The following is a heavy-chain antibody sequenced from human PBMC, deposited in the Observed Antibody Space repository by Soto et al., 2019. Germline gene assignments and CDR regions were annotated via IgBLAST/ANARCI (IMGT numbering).Heavy chain of an antibody. CDR1: GFTFSSYG. Sequence: PGGSLRLSCAASGFTFSSYGMHWVSQAPGKGLEWVAVIWYDGSNKYYADSVKGRFTISRDNSKNTLYLQMSSLRAEDTAVYYCARDYDSSGYPRYYFDYWGQGTLVTVSS. D-gene: IGHD3-22*01. V-gene: IGHV3-33*01. CDR3: ARDYDSSGYPRYYFDY. J-gene: IGHJ4*02. CDR2: IWYDGSNK.